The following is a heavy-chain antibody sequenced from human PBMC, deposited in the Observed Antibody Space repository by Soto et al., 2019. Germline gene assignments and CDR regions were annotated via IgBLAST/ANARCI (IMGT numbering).Heavy chain of an antibody. D-gene: IGHD2-2*02. Sequence: PSETLSLTCTVSGGSISSYYWSWIRQPPGKGLEWIGYIYYSGSTNYNPSLKSRVTISVDTSKNQFSLKLSSVTAADTAVYYCARAPTKTHCSSTSCHKPFPFDIRGQGTMVTVSS. V-gene: IGHV4-59*01. J-gene: IGHJ3*02. CDR3: ARAPTKTHCSSTSCHKPFPFDI. CDR2: IYYSGST. CDR1: GGSISSYY.